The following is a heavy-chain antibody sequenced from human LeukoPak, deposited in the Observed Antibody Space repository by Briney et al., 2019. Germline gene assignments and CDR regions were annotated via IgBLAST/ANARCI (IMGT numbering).Heavy chain of an antibody. CDR1: GGTFSSYA. CDR3: ARGDSSGYSIPSS. V-gene: IGHV1-69*05. J-gene: IGHJ3*01. Sequence: SVKVSCKASGGTFSSYAISWVRQAPGQGLEWMGGIIPIFGTANYAQKFQGRVTITTDESTSTAYMELSSLRSEDTAVYYCARGDSSGYSIPSSWGQGTMVTVSS. D-gene: IGHD3-22*01. CDR2: IIPIFGTA.